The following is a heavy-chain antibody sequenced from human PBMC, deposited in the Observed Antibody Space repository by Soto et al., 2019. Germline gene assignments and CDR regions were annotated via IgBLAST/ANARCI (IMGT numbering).Heavy chain of an antibody. CDR2: ISGSGGSA. CDR1: GFTFSSHA. J-gene: IGHJ3*02. V-gene: IGHV3-23*01. CDR3: VAAFDI. Sequence: PGGSLRISCAPSGFTFSSHAMSWVRQAPGKGLEWVSAISGSGGSAYYADSVKGRFTISRDNSKNTLYLQMNSLRAGDTAVYYCVAAFDIWGQGTMVTVSS.